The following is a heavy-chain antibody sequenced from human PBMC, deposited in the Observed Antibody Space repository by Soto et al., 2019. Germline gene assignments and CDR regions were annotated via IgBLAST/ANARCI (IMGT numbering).Heavy chain of an antibody. J-gene: IGHJ6*03. CDR3: ARDRLRSSNYYYYYMDV. CDR1: GYTFTSYY. CDR2: INPSGGST. Sequence: GAPVKLSCKASGYTFTSYYMHWVRQAPGQGLEWMGIINPSGGSTSYAQKFQGRVTMTRDTSTSTVYMELSSLRSEDTAVYYCARDRLRSSNYYYYYMDVWGKGTTVTVSS. V-gene: IGHV1-46*03. D-gene: IGHD2-21*02.